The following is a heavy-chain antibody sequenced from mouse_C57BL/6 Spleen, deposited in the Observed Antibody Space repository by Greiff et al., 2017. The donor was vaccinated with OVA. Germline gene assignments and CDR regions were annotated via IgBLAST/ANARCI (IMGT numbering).Heavy chain of an antibody. CDR3: ARYYYYGSSCDY. Sequence: VKLQQPGAELVKPGASVKMSCKASGYTFTSYWITWVKQRPGQGLEWIGDIYPGSGSTNYNEKFKSKATLTVDTSSSTAYMQLSSLTSEDSAVYYCARYYYYGSSCDYWGQGTTLTVSS. CDR2: IYPGSGST. CDR1: GYTFTSYW. D-gene: IGHD1-1*01. J-gene: IGHJ2*01. V-gene: IGHV1-55*01.